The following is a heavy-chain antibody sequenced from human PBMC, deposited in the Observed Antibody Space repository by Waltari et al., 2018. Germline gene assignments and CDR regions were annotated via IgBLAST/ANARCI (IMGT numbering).Heavy chain of an antibody. CDR1: GGSISSYY. Sequence: QVQLQESGPGLVTPSETLSLTCTVPGGSISSYYWSWIRQPPGKGMEWIGYIYYSGSTNYNPSLKSRVTISVDTSKNQFSLKLSSVTAADTAVYYCASSIQSDAFDIWGQGTMVTVSS. V-gene: IGHV4-59*08. CDR3: ASSIQSDAFDI. J-gene: IGHJ3*02. CDR2: IYYSGST.